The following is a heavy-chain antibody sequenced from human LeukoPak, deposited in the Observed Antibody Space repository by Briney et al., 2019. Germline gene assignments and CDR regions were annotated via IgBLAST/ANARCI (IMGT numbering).Heavy chain of an antibody. V-gene: IGHV1-69*04. Sequence: PGGSLRLSCAASGFTFSSYAISWVRQAPGQGLEWMGRIIPILGIANYAQKFQGRVTITADKSTSTAYMELSSLRSEDTAVYYCASYNYDILTGYYYIPRFDYWGQGTLVTVSS. CDR2: IIPILGIA. J-gene: IGHJ4*02. CDR1: GFTFSSYA. CDR3: ASYNYDILTGYYYIPRFDY. D-gene: IGHD3-9*01.